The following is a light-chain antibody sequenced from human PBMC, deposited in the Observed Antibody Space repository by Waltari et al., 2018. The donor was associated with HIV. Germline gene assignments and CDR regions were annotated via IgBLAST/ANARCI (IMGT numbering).Light chain of an antibody. CDR2: DDS. J-gene: IGLJ3*02. CDR1: DIGRRS. V-gene: IGLV3-21*04. CDR3: QLWDSSNDRPV. Sequence: SFVLTQSPSVSVAPGETATITCGGNDIGRRSVHWYRQRPRQAPVGVIYDDSGRPSGIPERFSGSNSGNTATLTISRVEAGDEADYFCQLWDSSNDRPVFGGGTKLTLL.